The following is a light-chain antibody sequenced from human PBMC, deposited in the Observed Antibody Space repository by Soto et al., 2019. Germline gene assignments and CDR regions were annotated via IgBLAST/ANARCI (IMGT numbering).Light chain of an antibody. V-gene: IGKV3-20*01. J-gene: IGKJ2*01. CDR1: QSINSRS. Sequence: DIVLTQSPGTLSLSPGERATLSCGASQSINSRSLAWYQQKPGQAPRPLIYDASSRATGIPDRFSASGSGTDFTLTISSLEPEDFAVYYCQQYVASPYTFGQGTKVDIK. CDR3: QQYVASPYT. CDR2: DAS.